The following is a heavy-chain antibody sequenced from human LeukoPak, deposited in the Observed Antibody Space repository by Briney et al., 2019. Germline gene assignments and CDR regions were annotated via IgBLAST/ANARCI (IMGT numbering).Heavy chain of an antibody. CDR2: IYTSGST. CDR3: ARDRGSITMPSFYYYYYMDV. D-gene: IGHD3-10*01. Sequence: SETLSLTCTVSGGSISSGSYYWSWIRQPAGKGLEWIGRIYTSGSTNYNPSLKSRVTISVDTSKNQFSLKLSSVTAADTAVYYCARDRGSITMPSFYYYYYMDVWGKGTTVTISS. J-gene: IGHJ6*03. V-gene: IGHV4-61*02. CDR1: GGSISSGSYY.